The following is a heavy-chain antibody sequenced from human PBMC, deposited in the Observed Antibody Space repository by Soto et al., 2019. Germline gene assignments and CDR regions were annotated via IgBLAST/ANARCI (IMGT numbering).Heavy chain of an antibody. V-gene: IGHV1-69*02. J-gene: IGHJ4*02. CDR3: ERGLGEGYCRGGSCYAEGY. CDR1: GGTFSSYT. D-gene: IGHD2-15*01. Sequence: QVQLVQSGAEVKKPGSSVKVSCKASGGTFSSYTISWVRQAPGQGLEWMGRIIPILGIANYAQKFQGRVKITADKHTSTAYRELSSLRSEDTAVYYCERGLGEGYCRGGSCYAEGYWGQGTLVTVSS. CDR2: IIPILGIA.